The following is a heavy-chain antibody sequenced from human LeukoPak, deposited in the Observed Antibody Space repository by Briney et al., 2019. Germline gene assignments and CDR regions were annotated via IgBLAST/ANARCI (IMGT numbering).Heavy chain of an antibody. D-gene: IGHD6-25*01. CDR3: ARYSSAWFDP. CDR1: GGSISSRGYC. J-gene: IGHJ5*02. V-gene: IGHV4-39*01. CDR2: IYYSGST. Sequence: SETLSLTCTVSGGSISSRGYCWGWIRQPPGKGLEWIGHIYYSGSTYYNPSLKSRVTISVDTSKNQFSLKLSSVTAADTAVYNCARYSSAWFDPWGQGTLVTVSS.